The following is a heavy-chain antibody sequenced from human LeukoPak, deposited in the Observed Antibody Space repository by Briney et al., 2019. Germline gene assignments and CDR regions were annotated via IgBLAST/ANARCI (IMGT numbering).Heavy chain of an antibody. J-gene: IGHJ4*02. V-gene: IGHV1-2*02. D-gene: IGHD3-10*01. CDR1: GYTFTGYY. Sequence: ASVKVSCKPSGYTFTGYYMHWVRQAPGQGLEWMGWINPNSGATNYAQKFQGRVTVTRDTSINTAYMELSRLRSDDTAVYYWAREPPRGRGSYYFDYWGQGTLVTVSS. CDR3: AREPPRGRGSYYFDY. CDR2: INPNSGAT.